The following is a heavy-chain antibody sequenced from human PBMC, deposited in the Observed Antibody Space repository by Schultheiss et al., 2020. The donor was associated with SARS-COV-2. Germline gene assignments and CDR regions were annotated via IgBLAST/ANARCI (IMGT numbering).Heavy chain of an antibody. CDR3: ARHDYGDYLFDY. J-gene: IGHJ4*02. Sequence: SETLSLTCTVSGGSISSGGYYWSWIRQHPGKGLEWIGYIYYSGSTYYNPSLKSRVTISVDTSKNQFSLKLSSVTAANTAVYYCARHDYGDYLFDYWGQGTLVTVSS. D-gene: IGHD4-17*01. V-gene: IGHV4-31*03. CDR1: GGSISSGGYY. CDR2: IYYSGST.